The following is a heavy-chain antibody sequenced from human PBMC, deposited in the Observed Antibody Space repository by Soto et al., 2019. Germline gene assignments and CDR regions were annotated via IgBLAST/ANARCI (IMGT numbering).Heavy chain of an antibody. V-gene: IGHV4-39*01. CDR1: GGSISSSSYY. CDR2: IYYSGST. J-gene: IGHJ4*02. D-gene: IGHD7-27*01. CDR3: ARRIDWGFDY. Sequence: SETLSLTCTVSGGSISSSSYYWGWIRQPPGKGLEWIGSIYYSGSTYYNPSLKSRVTISVDTSKNQFSLKLSSVTAADTAVYYCARRIDWGFDYWGQGTLVTVSS.